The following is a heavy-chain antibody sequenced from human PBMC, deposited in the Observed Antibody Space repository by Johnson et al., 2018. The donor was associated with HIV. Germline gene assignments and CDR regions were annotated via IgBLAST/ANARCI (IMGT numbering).Heavy chain of an antibody. Sequence: VQLVESGGGVVRPGGSLRLSCAASGFTFDDYGMSWVRQAPGKGLEWVSGSSWNGGRTSYADSVKGRFIISRGNAKNSLYLQMNRLRVEDTALYYGAKDRVEVGYGDYWASDMWGRGTMVIVSS. CDR1: GFTFDDYG. D-gene: IGHD4-17*01. J-gene: IGHJ3*02. V-gene: IGHV3-20*04. CDR2: SSWNGGRT. CDR3: AKDRVEVGYGDYWASDM.